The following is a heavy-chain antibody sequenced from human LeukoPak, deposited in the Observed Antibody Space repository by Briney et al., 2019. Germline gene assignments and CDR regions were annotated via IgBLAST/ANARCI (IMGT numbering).Heavy chain of an antibody. CDR2: IKQDGSEK. V-gene: IGHV3-7*01. J-gene: IGHJ4*02. CDR3: ARDIAAEGLGY. CDR1: GFTFSSYW. Sequence: PGGPLRLSCAASGFTFSSYWMSWVRQAPGKGLEWVANIKQDGSEKYYVGSVKGRFTISRDNAKNSLYLQMNSLRAEDTAVYYCARDIAAEGLGYWGQGTLVTVSS. D-gene: IGHD6-13*01.